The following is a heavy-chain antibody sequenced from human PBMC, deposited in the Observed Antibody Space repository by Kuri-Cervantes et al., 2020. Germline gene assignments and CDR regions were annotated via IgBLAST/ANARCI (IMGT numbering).Heavy chain of an antibody. J-gene: IGHJ4*02. D-gene: IGHD4-11*01. Sequence: ASVKVSCKASGYTFTSYYMHWVRQAPGQGLEWMGTINPSGGSTNYAQKFQGWVTMTRDPSINTAYMELSRLRSDDTAVYYCARDSARDSSNPLDFWGQGTLVTVSS. V-gene: IGHV1-2*04. CDR2: INPSGGST. CDR3: ARDSARDSSNPLDF. CDR1: GYTFTSYY.